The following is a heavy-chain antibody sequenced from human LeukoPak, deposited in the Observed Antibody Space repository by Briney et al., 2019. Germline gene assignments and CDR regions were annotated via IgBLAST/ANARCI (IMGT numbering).Heavy chain of an antibody. CDR3: ARHGDGDYVRRFDY. CDR2: IYYSGST. J-gene: IGHJ4*02. Sequence: SETLSLTCTVSGGSISSYYWSWIRQPPGKGLEWIGYIYYSGSTNYNPSLKSRVTMSVDTSKNQFSLRLSSVTAADTAVYYCARHGDGDYVRRFDYWGQGTLVTVSS. V-gene: IGHV4-59*08. D-gene: IGHD4-17*01. CDR1: GGSISSYY.